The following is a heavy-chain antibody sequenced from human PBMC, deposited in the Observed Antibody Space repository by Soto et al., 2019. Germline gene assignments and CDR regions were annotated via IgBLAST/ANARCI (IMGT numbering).Heavy chain of an antibody. CDR1: GFSLSTSGVG. CDR3: ARSTAATPYYYYYGMDV. J-gene: IGHJ6*02. CDR2: IYWNDDK. D-gene: IGHD2-21*02. V-gene: IGHV2-5*01. Sequence: SGPTLVNPTQTLTLTCTFSGFSLSTSGVGVGWIRQPPGKALEWLALIYWNDDKRYSPSLKTRVTITKDTSKNQVVLTMTNMDPADTAPYYCARSTAATPYYYYYGMDVWAQGTTVTVSS.